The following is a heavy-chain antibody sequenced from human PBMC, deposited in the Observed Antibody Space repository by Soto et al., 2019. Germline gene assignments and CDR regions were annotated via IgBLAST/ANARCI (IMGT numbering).Heavy chain of an antibody. Sequence: GGSLRLSCAASGFTFSSYSMNWVRQAPGKGLEWVSSISSSSSYTYYADSVKGRFTISRDNAKNSLYLQMNSLRAEDTAVYYCAQDGMDVWGQGTTVTVSS. J-gene: IGHJ6*02. V-gene: IGHV3-21*01. CDR1: GFTFSSYS. CDR2: ISSSSSYT. CDR3: AQDGMDV.